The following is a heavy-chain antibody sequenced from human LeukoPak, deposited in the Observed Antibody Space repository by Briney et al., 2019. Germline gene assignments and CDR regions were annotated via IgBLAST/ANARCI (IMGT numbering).Heavy chain of an antibody. J-gene: IGHJ6*03. V-gene: IGHV4-59*01. CDR3: ARDDGSGGDSRDV. CDR1: GGSISSYY. D-gene: IGHD3-10*01. CDR2: IYYSGST. Sequence: PSETLSLTCTVSGGSISSYYWRWIRQPPGQGLEWIGYIYYSGSTNYNPSLKSRVTISVDTSKNQFSLKLSSVTAADTAVYYCARDDGSGGDSRDVWGKGTGVTVS.